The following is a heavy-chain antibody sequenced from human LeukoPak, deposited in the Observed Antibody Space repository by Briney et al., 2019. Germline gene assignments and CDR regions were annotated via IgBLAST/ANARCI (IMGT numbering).Heavy chain of an antibody. V-gene: IGHV4-59*01. D-gene: IGHD6-13*01. CDR2: IYYSGST. CDR1: GGSISSYY. Sequence: LETLSLTCTVSGGSISSYYWSWIRQPPGKGLEWIGYIYYSGSTNYNPSLKSRVTISVDTSKNQFSLKLSSVTAADTAVYYCARVSSSWTAYYYFDYWGQGTLVTVSS. J-gene: IGHJ4*02. CDR3: ARVSSSWTAYYYFDY.